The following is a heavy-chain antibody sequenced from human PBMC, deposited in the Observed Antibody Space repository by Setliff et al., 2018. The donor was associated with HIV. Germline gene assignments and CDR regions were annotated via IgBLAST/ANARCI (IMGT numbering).Heavy chain of an antibody. CDR2: ISSSGRTI. Sequence: PGGSLRLSCAASGFTFSSYEMNWVRQPPGKWLEWLSYISSSGRTIYYADSVKGRFTISRDNAKNSLYLQMNSLRAEDTAVYYCARDYYDSSGYYYRDAFDMWGQGTMVTVSS. J-gene: IGHJ3*02. CDR3: ARDYYDSSGYYYRDAFDM. V-gene: IGHV3-48*03. D-gene: IGHD3-22*01. CDR1: GFTFSSYE.